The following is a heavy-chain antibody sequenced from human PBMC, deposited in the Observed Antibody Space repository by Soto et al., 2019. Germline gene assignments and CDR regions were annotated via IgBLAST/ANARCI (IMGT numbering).Heavy chain of an antibody. CDR2: IIPIFGTA. CDR3: AREQQTTSLKGSGAFDI. V-gene: IGHV1-69*01. D-gene: IGHD1-7*01. Sequence: KISCKGSGYSFTSYWIGWVRQAPGQGLEWMGGIIPIFGTANYAQKFQGRVTITADESTSTAYMELSSLRSEDTAVYYCAREQQTTSLKGSGAFDIWGQGTMVTVSS. J-gene: IGHJ3*02. CDR1: GYSFTSYW.